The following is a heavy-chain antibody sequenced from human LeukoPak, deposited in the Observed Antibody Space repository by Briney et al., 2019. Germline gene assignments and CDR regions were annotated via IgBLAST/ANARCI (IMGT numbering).Heavy chain of an antibody. J-gene: IGHJ4*02. CDR1: GGSISSSSYY. V-gene: IGHV4-39*07. CDR3: AKNPPFDY. CDR2: IYYSGST. Sequence: SETLSLTCTVSGGSISSSSYYWGWIRQPPGKGLEWIGSIYYSGSTYYNPSLKSRVTISVNMSKNQFSLKLNSVTAADTAVYYCAKNPPFDYWGQGTLVTVSS.